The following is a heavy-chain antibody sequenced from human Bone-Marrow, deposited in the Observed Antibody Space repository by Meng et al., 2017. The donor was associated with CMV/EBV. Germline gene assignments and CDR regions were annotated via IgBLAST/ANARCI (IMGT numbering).Heavy chain of an antibody. CDR1: GYSISSGYY. J-gene: IGHJ4*02. D-gene: IGHD3-3*01. CDR3: ALYDFWSGYYT. V-gene: IGHV4-38-2*02. Sequence: ESLKISCTVSGYSISSGYYWGWIRQPPGKGLEWIGSIYHSGSTYYNPSLKSRVTISVDTSKNQFSPKLSSVTAADTAVYYCALYDFWSGYYTWGQGTPVTVSS. CDR2: IYHSGST.